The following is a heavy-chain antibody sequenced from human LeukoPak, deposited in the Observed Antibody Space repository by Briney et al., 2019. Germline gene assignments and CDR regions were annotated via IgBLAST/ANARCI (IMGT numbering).Heavy chain of an antibody. J-gene: IGHJ6*02. Sequence: GASVKVSCKASGYTFTSYGISWVRQAPGQGLEWMGWISAYNGNTNYAQKLQGRVTMTTDTSTSTAYMELRSLRSDDTAVYYCARYYDFWSGYYTPDYYYGMDVWGQGTTVTVSS. CDR2: ISAYNGNT. V-gene: IGHV1-18*01. CDR3: ARYYDFWSGYYTPDYYYGMDV. D-gene: IGHD3-3*01. CDR1: GYTFTSYG.